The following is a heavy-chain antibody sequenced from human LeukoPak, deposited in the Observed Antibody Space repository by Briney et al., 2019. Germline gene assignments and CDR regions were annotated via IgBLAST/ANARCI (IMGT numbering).Heavy chain of an antibody. CDR1: GYTFTSYY. Sequence: ASVKVSCKASGYTFTSYYMHWVRQAPGKGLEWMGGFDPEDGETIYAQKFQGRVTMTEDTSTDTAYMELSSLRSEDTAVYYCATVRSSGYYVRESEWFDPWGQGTLVTVSS. D-gene: IGHD3-22*01. V-gene: IGHV1-24*01. CDR3: ATVRSSGYYVRESEWFDP. CDR2: FDPEDGET. J-gene: IGHJ5*02.